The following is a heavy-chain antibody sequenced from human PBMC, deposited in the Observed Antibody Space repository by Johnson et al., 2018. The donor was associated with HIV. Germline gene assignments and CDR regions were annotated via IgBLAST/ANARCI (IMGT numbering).Heavy chain of an antibody. CDR1: GFTFSSYA. J-gene: IGHJ3*02. V-gene: IGHV3-23*04. CDR2: ISGGDDST. D-gene: IGHD6-6*01. CDR3: AKDGSSYAFDI. Sequence: EVQLVESGGGLVQPGGSLRLSCAASGFTFSSYAMSWVRQAPGKALEWVSAISGGDDSTYYADSVKGRFSISRDNSKNTLYLQMNSLRAEDTAVYYCAKDGSSYAFDIWGQGTVVTVSS.